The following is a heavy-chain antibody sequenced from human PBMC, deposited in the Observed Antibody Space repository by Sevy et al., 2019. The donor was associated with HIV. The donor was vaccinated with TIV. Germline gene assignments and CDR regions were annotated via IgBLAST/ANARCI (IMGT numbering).Heavy chain of an antibody. CDR1: GYTLTTYY. D-gene: IGHD6-6*01. Sequence: APVKVSCKASGYTLTTYYMHWVRQAPGQGLEWMGIINPSGGNTNYAQKFQGRVTMTRDTSTSTVYMELSRLRSEDTAVYYCARALEIYRSSGYWFDPWGQGTLVTVSS. CDR2: INPSGGNT. CDR3: ARALEIYRSSGYWFDP. J-gene: IGHJ5*02. V-gene: IGHV1-46*01.